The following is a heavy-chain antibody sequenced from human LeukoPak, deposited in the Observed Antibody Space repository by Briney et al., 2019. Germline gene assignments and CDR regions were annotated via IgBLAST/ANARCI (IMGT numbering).Heavy chain of an antibody. V-gene: IGHV4-61*02. Sequence: PSQTLSLTCTVSGGSISSGSYYWSRIRQPAGKGLEWIGRIYTSGSTNYNPSLKSRVTISVDTSKNQFSLKLSSVTAADTAVYHCAHSGTRDYYYGMDVWGQGTTVTVSS. D-gene: IGHD1-26*01. CDR2: IYTSGST. CDR3: AHSGTRDYYYGMDV. J-gene: IGHJ6*02. CDR1: GGSISSGSYY.